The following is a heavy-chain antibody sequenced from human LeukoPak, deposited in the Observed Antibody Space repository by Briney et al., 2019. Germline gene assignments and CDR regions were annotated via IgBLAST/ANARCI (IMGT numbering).Heavy chain of an antibody. CDR3: ARARGGSSRYFDY. J-gene: IGHJ4*02. Sequence: SETLSLTCSVSGGSVSSDANYWSWIRQPPGKGLEWIGYIYYTGSTNYHPSPKGRVTISLDTSENQFSLKLSSVTAADTAVYYCARARGGSSRYFDYWGQGTLVTVSS. D-gene: IGHD6-13*01. CDR1: GGSVSSDANY. V-gene: IGHV4-61*08. CDR2: IYYTGST.